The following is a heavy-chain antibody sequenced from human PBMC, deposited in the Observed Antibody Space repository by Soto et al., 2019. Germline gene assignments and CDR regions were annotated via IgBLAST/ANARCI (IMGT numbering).Heavy chain of an antibody. Sequence: GESLKISCAASGFTFSSYGVHWVRQAPGKGLEWVAVIWYDGSNKYYADSVKGRFTISRDNSKNTLYLQMNSLRAEDTAVYYCAGKKVETGTTPVGYFDYWGQGTLVTVSS. CDR1: GFTFSSYG. CDR3: AGKKVETGTTPVGYFDY. J-gene: IGHJ4*02. CDR2: IWYDGSNK. V-gene: IGHV3-33*01. D-gene: IGHD1-7*01.